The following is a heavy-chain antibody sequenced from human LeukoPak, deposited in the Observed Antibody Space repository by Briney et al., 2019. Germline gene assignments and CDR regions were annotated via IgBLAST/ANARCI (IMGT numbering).Heavy chain of an antibody. CDR1: GFTFSDYY. Sequence: PGGSLRLSCAASGFTFSDYYMSWIRQAPGKGLEWVSAISGSGGSTYYADSVKGRFTISRDNSKNTLYLQMNSLRAEDTAVYYCARDRGRFLEWLQHYYYYYGMDVWGQGTTVTVSS. V-gene: IGHV3-23*01. D-gene: IGHD3-3*01. CDR3: ARDRGRFLEWLQHYYYYYGMDV. CDR2: ISGSGGST. J-gene: IGHJ6*02.